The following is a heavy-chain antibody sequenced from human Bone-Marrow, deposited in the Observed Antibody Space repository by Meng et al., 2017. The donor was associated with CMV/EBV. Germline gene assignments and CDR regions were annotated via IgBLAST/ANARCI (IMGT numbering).Heavy chain of an antibody. D-gene: IGHD1-1*01. CDR3: ARDGSPNLPIDY. J-gene: IGHJ4*02. CDR1: GGSISSSSYY. V-gene: IGHV4-39*07. CDR2: IYYSGST. Sequence: SETLSLTCTVSGGSISSSSYYWGWIRQPPGKGLEWIGSIYYSGSTYYNPSLKSRVTISVDTSKNQFSLKLSSVTAADTAVYYCARDGSPNLPIDYWGQGTLVTVSS.